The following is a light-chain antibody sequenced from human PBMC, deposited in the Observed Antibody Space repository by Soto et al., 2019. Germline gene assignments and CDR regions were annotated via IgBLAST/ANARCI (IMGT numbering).Light chain of an antibody. CDR2: EVT. Sequence: QSALTQPPSASGSPGQSVTISCTGTSSDVGAYNYVSWYQQHPGKAPKLMIYEVTKRPSGVPDRFSGSKSGNTASLTVSGLHAEDEADYYCSSYGGSSTLFGGGTKLTVL. CDR3: SSYGGSSTL. V-gene: IGLV2-8*01. CDR1: SSDVGAYNY. J-gene: IGLJ2*01.